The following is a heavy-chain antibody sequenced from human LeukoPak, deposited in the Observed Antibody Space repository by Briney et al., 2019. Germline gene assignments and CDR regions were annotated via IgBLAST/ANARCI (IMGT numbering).Heavy chain of an antibody. CDR3: ARHYDFWCGYYYYYYMDV. J-gene: IGHJ6*03. V-gene: IGHV4-4*09. D-gene: IGHD3-3*01. CDR2: IYTSGST. CDR1: GGSISSYY. Sequence: PSETLSLTCTVSGGSISSYYWSWIRQPPGKGLEWIGYIYTSGSTNYNPSLKSRVTISVDTSKNQFSLKLSSVTAADTAVYYCARHYDFWCGYYYYYYMDVWGKGTTVTVSS.